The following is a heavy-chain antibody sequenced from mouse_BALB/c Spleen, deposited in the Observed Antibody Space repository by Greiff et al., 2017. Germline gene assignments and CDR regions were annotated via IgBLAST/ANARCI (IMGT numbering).Heavy chain of an antibody. CDR3: ARQGGNYLDY. J-gene: IGHJ2*01. CDR2: ISSGGSYT. Sequence: EVQVVESGGGLVKPGGSLKLSCAASGFTFSSYAMSWVRQTPEKRLEWVATISSGGSYTYYPDSVKGRFTISRDNAKNTLYLQMSSLRSEDPAMYYRARQGGNYLDYRGPSPTL. V-gene: IGHV5-9-3*01. CDR1: GFTFSSYA.